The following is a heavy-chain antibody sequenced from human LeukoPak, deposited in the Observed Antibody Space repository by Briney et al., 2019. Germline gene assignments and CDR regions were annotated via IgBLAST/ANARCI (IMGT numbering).Heavy chain of an antibody. CDR2: IYYSGST. J-gene: IGHJ4*02. CDR3: ARGDIMITFGGVIVACDY. Sequence: SETLSLTCTVSGGSISSYYWSWIRQPPGKGLEWIGYIYYSGSTNYNPSLKSRVTISVDTSKNQFSLKLSSVTAADTAVYYCARGDIMITFGGVIVACDYWGQGTLVTVSS. CDR1: GGSISSYY. V-gene: IGHV4-59*01. D-gene: IGHD3-16*02.